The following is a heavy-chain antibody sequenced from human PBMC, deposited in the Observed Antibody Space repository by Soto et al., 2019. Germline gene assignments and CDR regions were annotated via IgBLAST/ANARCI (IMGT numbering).Heavy chain of an antibody. Sequence: EVQLVESGGGLVPPGGSVRLSCAASGFIFKMYWMHWVRQPPGKGLVWISRIYNDGSYTDNADSVKGRFTISRDNVNDTLYLQMNNLRAEDSGLYYCTRGPRPISTGTGAYWGQGTQVTVSS. J-gene: IGHJ4*02. CDR1: GFIFKMYW. CDR3: TRGPRPISTGTGAY. D-gene: IGHD3-10*01. CDR2: IYNDGSYT. V-gene: IGHV3-74*01.